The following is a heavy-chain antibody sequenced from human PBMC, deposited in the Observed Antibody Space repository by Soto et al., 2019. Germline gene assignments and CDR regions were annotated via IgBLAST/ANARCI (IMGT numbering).Heavy chain of an antibody. CDR3: ARAAAYFYHYFYAMDV. V-gene: IGHV3-30-3*01. J-gene: IGHJ6*02. Sequence: QVQLVDSGGGVVQPGKSLRLSCAASRFTFSSYAMDWVRQAPGKGLEWVAVISHDGSEKYYGDSVKGRFTISRDNPKITVYLQMTSLRPEDTAVYYCARAAAYFYHYFYAMDVWGQGTAVTVSS. CDR2: ISHDGSEK. D-gene: IGHD6-13*01. CDR1: RFTFSSYA.